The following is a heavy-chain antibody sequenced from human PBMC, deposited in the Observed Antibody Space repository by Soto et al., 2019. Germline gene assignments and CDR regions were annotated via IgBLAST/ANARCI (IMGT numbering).Heavy chain of an antibody. V-gene: IGHV1-2*02. D-gene: IGHD1-1*01. CDR2: INPNSGGT. Sequence: ASVKVSCKASGYTFSDYYIHWVRQAPGQGLEWMGWINPNSGGTKYAPKFQGGVTMTRDTSITTAYIELSRLRSGDTAVYYCAREQATAKPEGVVFWGQGILVTVFS. CDR3: AREQATAKPEGVVF. CDR1: GYTFSDYY. J-gene: IGHJ4*02.